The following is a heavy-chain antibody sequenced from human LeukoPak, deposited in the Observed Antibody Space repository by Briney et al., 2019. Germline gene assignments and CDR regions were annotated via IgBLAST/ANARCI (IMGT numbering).Heavy chain of an antibody. D-gene: IGHD6-13*01. Sequence: SETLSRTCTVSGGSVGSGSYYWSWIRQPPGKGLEWIGYIYYSGSTNYNPSLKSRVTISVDTSKNQFSLKLSSVTAADTAVYYCARYAAGPFDYWGQGTLVTVSS. CDR3: ARYAAGPFDY. J-gene: IGHJ4*02. CDR1: GGSVGSGSYY. V-gene: IGHV4-61*01. CDR2: IYYSGST.